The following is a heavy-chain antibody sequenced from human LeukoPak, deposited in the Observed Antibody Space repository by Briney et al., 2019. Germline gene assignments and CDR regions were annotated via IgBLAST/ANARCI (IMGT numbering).Heavy chain of an antibody. V-gene: IGHV3-64*01. Sequence: PGGSLRLSCAASGFTFSSYAMHWVRQAPGKGLGYVSGISSNGGSTYYANSVKGRFTISRDNSKNTLYLQMNSLRAEDTAVYYCAKSRVGGDSRPFLDYWGQGTLVTVSS. CDR3: AKSRVGGDSRPFLDY. J-gene: IGHJ4*02. CDR1: GFTFSSYA. CDR2: ISSNGGST. D-gene: IGHD3-22*01.